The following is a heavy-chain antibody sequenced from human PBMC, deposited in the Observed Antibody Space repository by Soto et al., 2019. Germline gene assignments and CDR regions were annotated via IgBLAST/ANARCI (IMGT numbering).Heavy chain of an antibody. CDR1: GFTFSGFG. CDR2: ISYDGTKK. J-gene: IGHJ4*02. CDR3: AREGRWLQPPGY. Sequence: QVQLVESGGGVVQPGRSLRLSCAPSGFTFSGFGMYWVRQAPGKGLEWVSFISYDGTKKYYADSVKGRFTISRDNPKSTLFLQMDSLRVAATAVYDCAREGRWLQPPGYWGQGTLVTVSS. D-gene: IGHD5-12*01. V-gene: IGHV3-30*03.